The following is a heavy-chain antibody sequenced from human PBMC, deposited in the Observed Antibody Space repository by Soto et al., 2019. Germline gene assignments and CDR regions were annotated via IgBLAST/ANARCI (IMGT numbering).Heavy chain of an antibody. J-gene: IGHJ4*02. V-gene: IGHV4-30-2*01. Sequence: QLQLQESGSGLVKPSQTLSLTCAVSGGSISSGGYSCNWIRQPPGKGLEWIGYIYHSGSTYYNPSLTRRVTLSVDRSKNQFSLKLSSVTAADTAVYYCARGMTTVTTFDYWGQGTLVTVSS. D-gene: IGHD4-17*01. CDR2: IYHSGST. CDR1: GGSISSGGYS. CDR3: ARGMTTVTTFDY.